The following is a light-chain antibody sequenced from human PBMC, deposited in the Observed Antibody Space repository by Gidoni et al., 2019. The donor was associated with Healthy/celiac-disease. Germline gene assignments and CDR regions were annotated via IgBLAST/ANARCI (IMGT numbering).Light chain of an antibody. CDR3: SSYTSSSTRV. J-gene: IGLJ1*01. V-gene: IGLV2-14*03. CDR2: DVS. Sequence: QSALTQPASVSGSPGQSITISCTGTSSDVVGYNYVSWYQQHPGKAPNLMIYDVSNRPSGVSNRFSGSKSGNTASLTISGLQAEDEADYYCSSYTSSSTRVFGTGTKVTVL. CDR1: SSDVVGYNY.